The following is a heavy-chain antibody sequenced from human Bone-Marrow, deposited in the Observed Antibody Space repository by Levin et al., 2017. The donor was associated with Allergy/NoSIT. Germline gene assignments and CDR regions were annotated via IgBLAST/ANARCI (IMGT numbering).Heavy chain of an antibody. CDR3: ARTGLGYYSFDY. CDR1: GFTFSSYS. Sequence: GGSLRLSCVASGFTFSSYSMNWVRQAPGKGLEWIAYFTGSTYVIHYADSVKGRFTISRDNARNSVYLQMNSLRAEDTAVYFCARTGLGYYSFDYWGQGTPVTVSS. CDR2: FTGSTYVI. V-gene: IGHV3-48*01. D-gene: IGHD3-22*01. J-gene: IGHJ4*02.